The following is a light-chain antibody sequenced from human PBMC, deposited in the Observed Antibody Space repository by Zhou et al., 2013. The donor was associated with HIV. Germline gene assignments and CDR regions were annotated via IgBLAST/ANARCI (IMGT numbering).Light chain of an antibody. V-gene: IGKV1-39*01. J-gene: IGKJ5*01. CDR2: SAS. CDR1: QSLTNS. CDR3: QQSYGSLLT. Sequence: DIQMTQSPSSLSASVGDRVTITCRASQSLTNSLNWYQQKPGKTPLLLIFSASSLQSGVPSRFSGSGSGTDFTLTITSLQPEDFATYYCQQSYGSLLTFGQGTRLDIK.